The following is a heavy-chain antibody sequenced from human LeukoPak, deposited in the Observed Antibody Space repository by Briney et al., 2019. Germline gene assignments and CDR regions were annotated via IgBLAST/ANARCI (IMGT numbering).Heavy chain of an antibody. Sequence: GRSLRLSCAASGFTFSSYEMKWVRHARGKGREWVSYISSSGSTIYYADVVKGGFTISRDNAKNSLYLQMNSLRAEDTAIYDCARARIAAAGTVRGVFDYWGQGTLVTVSS. D-gene: IGHD6-13*01. CDR1: GFTFSSYE. CDR3: ARARIAAAGTVRGVFDY. V-gene: IGHV3-48*03. CDR2: ISSSGSTI. J-gene: IGHJ4*02.